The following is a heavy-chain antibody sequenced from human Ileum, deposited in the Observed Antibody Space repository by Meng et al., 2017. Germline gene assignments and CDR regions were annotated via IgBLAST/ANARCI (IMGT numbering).Heavy chain of an antibody. Sequence: GSLRLSCTVSGGSISSSSYYWGWIRQPPGKGLEWIGSIYYSGSTYYNPSLKSRVTISVDTSKNQFSLKLSSVTAADTAVYYCARDYYDSSGYYYVANAFDIWGQGTMVTVSS. V-gene: IGHV4-39*07. D-gene: IGHD3-22*01. CDR3: ARDYYDSSGYYYVANAFDI. CDR1: GGSISSSSYY. J-gene: IGHJ3*02. CDR2: IYYSGST.